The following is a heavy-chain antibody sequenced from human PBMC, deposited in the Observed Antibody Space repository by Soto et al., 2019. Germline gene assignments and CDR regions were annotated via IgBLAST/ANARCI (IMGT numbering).Heavy chain of an antibody. Sequence: SETLSLTCTVSGGSINSNNYYWAWIRQPPGKGLAWIASIYYDGSTYYNPSLKSRVSISVDTSKNHFSLKLSSATAADTAVYYCAKVVVAATRHTDFDSWGQGTLVTV. CDR1: GGSINSNNYY. V-gene: IGHV4-39*02. CDR2: IYYDGST. D-gene: IGHD2-15*01. CDR3: AKVVVAATRHTDFDS. J-gene: IGHJ4*02.